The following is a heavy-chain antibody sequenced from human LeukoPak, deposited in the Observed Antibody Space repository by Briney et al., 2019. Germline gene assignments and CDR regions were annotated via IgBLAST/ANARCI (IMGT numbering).Heavy chain of an antibody. CDR3: ARKGVGGELGGFDY. J-gene: IGHJ4*02. D-gene: IGHD3-16*01. Sequence: GGSLRLSCAASGLMFDEYGMSWVRQVPGKGLEWVCDINRIGSITGCADSVKGRFTISRDNAKNFLFLDMNSLRVEDTAFYHCARKGVGGELGGFDYWGQGTLVTVSS. CDR1: GLMFDEYG. CDR2: INRIGSIT. V-gene: IGHV3-20*01.